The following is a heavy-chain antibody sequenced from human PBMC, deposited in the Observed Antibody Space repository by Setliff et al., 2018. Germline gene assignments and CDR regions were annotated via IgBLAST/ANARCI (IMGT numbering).Heavy chain of an antibody. D-gene: IGHD2-15*01. CDR2: ISAYNGYT. V-gene: IGHV1-18*01. Sequence: ASVKVSCKASGGTFSSYAISWVRQAPGQGLEWMGWISAYNGYTSYAQKLQGRVTMTTDTSTSTAYMELRSLRSDDTAVYYCARDLVGYCSGGSCYDWDYWGQGTLVTVSS. CDR1: GGTFSSYA. J-gene: IGHJ4*02. CDR3: ARDLVGYCSGGSCYDWDY.